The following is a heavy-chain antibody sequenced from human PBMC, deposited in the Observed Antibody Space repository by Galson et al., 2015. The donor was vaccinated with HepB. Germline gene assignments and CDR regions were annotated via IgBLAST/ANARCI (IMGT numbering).Heavy chain of an antibody. CDR2: INAGNGNT. CDR1: GYTFTSYA. V-gene: IGHV1-3*01. D-gene: IGHD4-23*01. CDR3: ARVPRVYGGNSHYFDY. J-gene: IGHJ4*02. Sequence: SVKVSCKASGYTFTSYAMHWVRQAPGQRLEWMGWINAGNGNTKYSQKFQGRVTITRDTSASTAYMELSSLRSEDTAVYYCARVPRVYGGNSHYFDYWGQGTLVTVSS.